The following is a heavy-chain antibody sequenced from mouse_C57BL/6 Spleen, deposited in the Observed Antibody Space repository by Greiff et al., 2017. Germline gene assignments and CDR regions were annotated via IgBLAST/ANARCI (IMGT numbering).Heavy chain of an antibody. J-gene: IGHJ1*03. V-gene: IGHV1-81*01. CDR3: SRGELSGYCDV. Sequence: QVQLKESGAELARPGASVKLSCKASGYTFTSYGISWVKQRTGQGLEWIGEIYPRSGDTYYNEKFKGKATLTADKSSSTASMALRSLTSDYSAVYFCSRGELSGYCDVWGTGTTVTVSS. CDR1: GYTFTSYG. CDR2: IYPRSGDT.